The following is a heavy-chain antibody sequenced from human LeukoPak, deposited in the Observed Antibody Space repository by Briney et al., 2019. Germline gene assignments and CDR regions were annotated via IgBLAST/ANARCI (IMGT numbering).Heavy chain of an antibody. V-gene: IGHV1-69*13. CDR2: IIPIFGTA. CDR1: GGTFSSYA. CDR3: ARGLLWFGDSHSHFDY. J-gene: IGHJ4*02. Sequence: SVKVSCKASGGTFSSYAISWVRQAPGQGLEWMGGIIPIFGTANYAQKFQGRVTITADESTSTAYMELSSLRSEDTAVYYCARGLLWFGDSHSHFDYWGQGTLVTVSS. D-gene: IGHD3-10*01.